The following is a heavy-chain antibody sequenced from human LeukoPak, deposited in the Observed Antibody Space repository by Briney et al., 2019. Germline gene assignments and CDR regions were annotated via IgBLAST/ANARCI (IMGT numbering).Heavy chain of an antibody. CDR3: AKAYCSSTSCYADY. D-gene: IGHD2-2*01. Sequence: PGGSLRLSCAASGFTFSSYGMHWVRQAPGKGLEWVAVVSYAGTNKYYADSVKGRFTISRDNSKNTLYLQMNSLRAEDTAVYYCAKAYCSSTSCYADYWGQGTLVTVSS. V-gene: IGHV3-33*06. CDR2: VSYAGTNK. J-gene: IGHJ4*02. CDR1: GFTFSSYG.